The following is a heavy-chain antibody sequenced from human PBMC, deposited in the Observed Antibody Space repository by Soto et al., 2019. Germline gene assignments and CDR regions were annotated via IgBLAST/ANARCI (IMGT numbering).Heavy chain of an antibody. CDR3: AREGDYRTWFEP. Sequence: VQLEESGPGLLKPSQTLSLTCTVSGESIATGAFYWSWIRLQSGKGPEWIGSIFYAGDTYYNTSLKSRVEISLDGSQNQFSLKLRSVTAADTAVYYCAREGDYRTWFEPWGPGTLVTVSS. CDR2: IFYAGDT. CDR1: GESIATGAFY. J-gene: IGHJ5*02. D-gene: IGHD4-17*01. V-gene: IGHV4-31*03.